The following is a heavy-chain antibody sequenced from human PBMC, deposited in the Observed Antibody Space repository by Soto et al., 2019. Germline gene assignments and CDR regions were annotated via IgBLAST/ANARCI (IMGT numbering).Heavy chain of an antibody. CDR1: GFTFSSYG. Sequence: GSLRLSCAASGFTFSSYGMGWVRQAPVRGLEWVSTMSGSGGGTYYADSVEGRFTISRDTSKSTLYLQMNSLRAEDTALYLCAKCKGRQHHYYYYGLDFWGQGTTVTSP. V-gene: IGHV3-23*01. J-gene: IGHJ6*02. D-gene: IGHD5-18*01. CDR3: AKCKGRQHHYYYYGLDF. CDR2: MSGSGGGT.